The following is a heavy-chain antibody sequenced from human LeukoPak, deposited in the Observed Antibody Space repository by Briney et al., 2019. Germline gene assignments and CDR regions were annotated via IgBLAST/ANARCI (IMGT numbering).Heavy chain of an antibody. V-gene: IGHV4-4*02. D-gene: IGHD1-14*01. CDR1: GGSISRSNW. CDR2: ILHRGDT. CDR3: AGYNIPYTFEF. Sequence: PSGTLSLTCAVSGGSISRSNWCSWVRQPPGKGLEWIGDILHRGDTNYNASLRSRLTISLDKSRNQFSLQLSSVTAADTAVYYCAGYNIPYTFEFWGPGTVVTVSS. J-gene: IGHJ4*02.